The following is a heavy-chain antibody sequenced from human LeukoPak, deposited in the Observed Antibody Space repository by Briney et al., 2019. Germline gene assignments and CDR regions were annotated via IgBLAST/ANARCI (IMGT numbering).Heavy chain of an antibody. D-gene: IGHD5-18*01. V-gene: IGHV1-69*13. Sequence: GASVKVSCKASGGTFISYAISWVRQAPGQGLEWMGGIIPIFGTANYAQKFQGRVTITADESTSTAYMELSSLRSEDTAVYYCARDAAMAHSPFDYWGQGTLVTVSS. J-gene: IGHJ4*02. CDR1: GGTFISYA. CDR2: IIPIFGTA. CDR3: ARDAAMAHSPFDY.